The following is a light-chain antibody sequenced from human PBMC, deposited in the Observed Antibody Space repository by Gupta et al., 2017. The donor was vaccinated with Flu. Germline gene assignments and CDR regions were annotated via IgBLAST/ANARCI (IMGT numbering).Light chain of an antibody. CDR2: DAG. CDR1: NTNIGKKS. Sequence: VTMSCSGSNTNIGKKSVNWYQQLPGKAPTLLICDAGLVPSGASHRFSGSKSGNSASLAIRGVESEDEAEYYCGIWDDIIDGPVFGGGTKLTVL. CDR3: GIWDDIIDGPV. V-gene: IGLV1-36*01. J-gene: IGLJ3*02.